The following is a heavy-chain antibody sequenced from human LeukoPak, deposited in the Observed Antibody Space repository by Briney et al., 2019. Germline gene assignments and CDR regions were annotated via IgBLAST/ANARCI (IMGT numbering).Heavy chain of an antibody. CDR3: ARGIDGSGSYYYYYYYMDV. J-gene: IGHJ6*03. V-gene: IGHV4-59*01. D-gene: IGHD3-10*01. CDR2: IYYSGST. Sequence: PSETLSLTCTVSGGSISSYYWSWIRQPPGKGLEWIGYIYYSGSTNYNPSLKSRVTISVDTSKNQFSLKLSSVTAADTAVYYCARGIDGSGSYYYYYYYMDVWGKGTTVTVSS. CDR1: GGSISSYY.